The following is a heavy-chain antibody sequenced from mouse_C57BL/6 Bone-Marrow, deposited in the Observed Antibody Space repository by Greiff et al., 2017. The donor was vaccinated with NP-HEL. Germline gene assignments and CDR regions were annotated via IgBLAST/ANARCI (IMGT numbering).Heavy chain of an antibody. J-gene: IGHJ3*01. D-gene: IGHD1-1*01. CDR2: IYPGDGDT. CDR1: GYAFSSSW. CDR3: ARPGYYYGSSPWFAY. V-gene: IGHV1-82*01. Sequence: QVQLQQSGPELVKPGASVKISCKASGYAFSSSWMNWVRQRPGKGLEWIGRIYPGDGDTNYNGKFKGKATLTADKSSSPAYMQLSSLTSEDSAVYFCARPGYYYGSSPWFAYWGQGTLVTVSA.